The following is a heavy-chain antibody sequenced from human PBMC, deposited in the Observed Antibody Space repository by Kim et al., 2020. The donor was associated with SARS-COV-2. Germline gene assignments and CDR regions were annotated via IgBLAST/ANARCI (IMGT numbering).Heavy chain of an antibody. V-gene: IGHV3-7*03. J-gene: IGHJ6*02. CDR1: GFTFSSYW. D-gene: IGHD6-13*01. Sequence: GGSLRLSCAASGFTFSSYWMSWVRQAPGKGLEWVANIKQDGSEKYYVDSVKVRFTISRDNAKNSLYLQMNSLRAEDTAVYYCAREDGSSWYGPDYGMDVWGQGTTVTVSS. CDR3: AREDGSSWYGPDYGMDV. CDR2: IKQDGSEK.